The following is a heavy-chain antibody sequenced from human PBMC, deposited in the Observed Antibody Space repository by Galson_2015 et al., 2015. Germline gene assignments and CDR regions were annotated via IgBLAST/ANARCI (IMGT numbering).Heavy chain of an antibody. Sequence: SLRLSCAASRFSISKYGMHWVRQAPGKGPEWVATILFDGSNKFYADSVKGRFTISRDNYENTLYLQMDSLRIEDTAVYFCAKGGSGPDWFDPWGQGALVTVSS. CDR2: ILFDGSNK. CDR1: RFSISKYG. J-gene: IGHJ5*02. CDR3: AKGGSGPDWFDP. V-gene: IGHV3-30*18. D-gene: IGHD3-10*01.